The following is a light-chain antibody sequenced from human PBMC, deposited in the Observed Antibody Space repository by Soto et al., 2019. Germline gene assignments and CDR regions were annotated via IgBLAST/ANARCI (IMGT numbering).Light chain of an antibody. J-gene: IGLJ1*01. Sequence: QSVLTQPPSASGSPGQSVTISCTGTSSDIGGYNYVSWYQQHPGKAPKLIIYEVSKRPSGVPDRFSGSKSGNTASLTVSGLQAEDEAEYYCSSYTNINTRACVFGTGTKLTVL. CDR3: SSYTNINTRACV. CDR1: SSDIGGYNY. V-gene: IGLV2-8*01. CDR2: EVS.